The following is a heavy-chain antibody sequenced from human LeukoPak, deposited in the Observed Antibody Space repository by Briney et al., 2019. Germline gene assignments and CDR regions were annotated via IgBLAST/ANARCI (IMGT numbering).Heavy chain of an antibody. CDR1: GYTFIAYG. CDR3: ARHIYYYDSSGYYDDY. J-gene: IGHJ4*02. CDR2: ISAYNGNT. Sequence: ASVKVSCKASGYTFIAYGTSWVRQAPGQGLEWMGWISAYNGNTNYAQKLQGRVTMTTDTSTSTAYMELRSLRSDDTAVYYCARHIYYYDSSGYYDDYWGQGTLVTVSS. D-gene: IGHD3-22*01. V-gene: IGHV1-18*01.